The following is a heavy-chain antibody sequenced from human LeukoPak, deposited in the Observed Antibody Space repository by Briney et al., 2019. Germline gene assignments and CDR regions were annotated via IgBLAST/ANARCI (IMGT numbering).Heavy chain of an antibody. V-gene: IGHV3-30*04. CDR3: ARSGSSGWVYYYYNYMDV. Sequence: GGSLRLSCAASGFTFSSYAMSWARQAPGKGLEWVAVISYDGSEKYYAESVKGRFTISRDNSKNTLSLQMSSLKAEDTAVFYCARSGSSGWVYYYYNYMDVWGKGTTVTVSS. CDR1: GFTFSSYA. J-gene: IGHJ6*03. D-gene: IGHD6-19*01. CDR2: ISYDGSEK.